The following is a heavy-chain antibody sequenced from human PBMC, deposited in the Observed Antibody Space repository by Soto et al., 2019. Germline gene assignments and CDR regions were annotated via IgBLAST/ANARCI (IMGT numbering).Heavy chain of an antibody. CDR1: GFAFSDAW. CDR2: IKSEADGGTA. V-gene: IGHV3-15*07. CDR3: TTGAMRHAGVIC. Sequence: EVQLVASGGGLVKPGGSLRLSCAASGFAFSDAWMTWVRQAPGKGLEWVGRIKSEADGGTAEHASPVNGRFIISSDDSKNPLYLEMKGLRSEDTGTYYCTTGAMRHAGVICWGQGTLVTVSS. D-gene: IGHD3-10*01. J-gene: IGHJ4*02.